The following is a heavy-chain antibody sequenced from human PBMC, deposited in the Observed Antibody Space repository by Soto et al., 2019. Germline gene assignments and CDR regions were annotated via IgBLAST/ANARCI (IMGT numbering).Heavy chain of an antibody. D-gene: IGHD2-8*02. V-gene: IGHV3-23*01. CDR1: GFTFSTYA. J-gene: IGHJ6*02. CDR3: TRDWTGNTCPCMDV. Sequence: EVQLLESGEGLVQPGGSLRLSCTASGFTFSTYAMTWVRQAPGKGLEWVSTVSGSGAKTYYADSVRGRFTISRDNSKDTLHLQMNSLTAEDTATYYCTRDWTGNTCPCMDVWGQGTTVTVSS. CDR2: VSGSGAKT.